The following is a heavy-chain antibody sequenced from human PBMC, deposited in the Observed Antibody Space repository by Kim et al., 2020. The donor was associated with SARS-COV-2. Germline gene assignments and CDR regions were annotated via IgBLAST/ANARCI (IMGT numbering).Heavy chain of an antibody. D-gene: IGHD3-16*02. J-gene: IGHJ4*02. V-gene: IGHV3-49*03. CDR3: TRLGEIETHRALYDYIWGSYRYSDY. Sequence: GGSLRLSCTASGFTFGDYAMSWFRQAPGKGLEWVGFIRSKAYGGTTEYAASVKGRFTISRDDSKSIAYLQMNSLKTEDTAVYYCTRLGEIETHRALYDYIWGSYRYSDYWGQGTLVTVSS. CDR1: GFTFGDYA. CDR2: IRSKAYGGTT.